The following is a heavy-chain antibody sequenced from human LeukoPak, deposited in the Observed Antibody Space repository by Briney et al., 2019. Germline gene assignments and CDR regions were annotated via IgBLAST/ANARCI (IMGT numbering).Heavy chain of an antibody. CDR1: GGSFSGYY. CDR3: ARLTDTAIRLDY. D-gene: IGHD5-18*01. CDR2: INHSGST. J-gene: IGHJ4*02. Sequence: SETLSLTCAVYGGSFSGYYWSWIRQPPGKGLEWIGEINHSGSTNYNPSLKSRVTISVDTSKNQFSLKLSSVTAADTAVYYCARLTDTAIRLDYWGQGTLVTVSS. V-gene: IGHV4-34*01.